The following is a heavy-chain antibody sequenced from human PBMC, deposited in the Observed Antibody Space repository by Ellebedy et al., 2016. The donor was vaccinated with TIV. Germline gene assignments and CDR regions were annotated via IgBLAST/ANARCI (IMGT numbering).Heavy chain of an antibody. CDR2: LYPDAKT. V-gene: IGHV3-66*01. D-gene: IGHD5-18*01. CDR3: ARRGYNYEYEFAH. Sequence: GESLKISCEASGIIVSDYFMNWVRQAPGKGLEWVSVLYPDAKTNYTDPVNGRFIVSRDSSKNTLYLQMNSLTAEDTAVYYCARRGYNYEYEFAHWGQGTLVTVSS. J-gene: IGHJ4*02. CDR1: GIIVSDYF.